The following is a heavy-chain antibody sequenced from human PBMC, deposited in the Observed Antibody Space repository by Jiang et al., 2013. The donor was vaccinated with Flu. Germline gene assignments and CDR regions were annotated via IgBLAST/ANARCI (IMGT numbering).Heavy chain of an antibody. J-gene: IGHJ5*02. D-gene: IGHD3-10*01. V-gene: IGHV1-2*02. CDR3: ARDRGLRAPYNCFDP. CDR1: GYTFTGYY. CDR2: INPSSGGT. Sequence: GAEVKKPGASVKVSCKASGYTFTGYYIHWVRQAPGQGLEWMGWINPSSGGTNYAQKFQGRVTMTRDTSISTAYMELSRLRSDDTAVYYCARDRGLRAPYNCFDPWGQGTQVTVSS.